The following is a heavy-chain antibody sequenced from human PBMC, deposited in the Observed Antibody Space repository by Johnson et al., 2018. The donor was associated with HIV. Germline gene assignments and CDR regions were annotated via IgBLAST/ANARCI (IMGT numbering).Heavy chain of an antibody. D-gene: IGHD4-17*01. CDR2: ISGSGGST. CDR1: GFTFSSYA. J-gene: IGHJ3*02. V-gene: IGHV3-23*04. Sequence: VQLVESGGGLVQPGGSLRLSCAASGFTFSSYAMSWVRQAPGKGLEWVTRISGSGGSTHYADSVKGRFTISRDNSNKTLDLQMNSLGAEDTAVYYCAKDRRSHYGDYESGAFDIWGQGTMVTVSS. CDR3: AKDRRSHYGDYESGAFDI.